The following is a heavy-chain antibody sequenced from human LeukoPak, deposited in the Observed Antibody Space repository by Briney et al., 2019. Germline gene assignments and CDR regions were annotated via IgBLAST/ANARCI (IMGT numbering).Heavy chain of an antibody. D-gene: IGHD2-15*01. CDR1: GGTFTNYA. CDR3: ARDHGCSGGSCYSGSNWFDP. CDR2: IIPILGIA. V-gene: IGHV1-69*04. J-gene: IGHJ5*02. Sequence: ASVKVSCKASGGTFTNYAISWVRQAPGQGLEWMGRIIPILGIANYAQKFQGRVTITADKSTSTAYMELSSLRSEDTAVYYCARDHGCSGGSCYSGSNWFDPWGQGTLVTVSS.